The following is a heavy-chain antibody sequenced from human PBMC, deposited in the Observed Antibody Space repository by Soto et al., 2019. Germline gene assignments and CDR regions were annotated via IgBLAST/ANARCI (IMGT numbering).Heavy chain of an antibody. D-gene: IGHD2-8*01. Sequence: SETLSLTCTVSGGSISNYYWSWIRQPPVNGLEFIGYIYYISSATYNPSLKSRFTISLYTSKNRFSLKLISFTAAYPAVYYCARNASREWATFDLWGQGILVTVSS. V-gene: IGHV4-59*08. CDR2: IYYISSA. CDR1: GGSISNYY. CDR3: ARNASREWATFDL. J-gene: IGHJ5*02.